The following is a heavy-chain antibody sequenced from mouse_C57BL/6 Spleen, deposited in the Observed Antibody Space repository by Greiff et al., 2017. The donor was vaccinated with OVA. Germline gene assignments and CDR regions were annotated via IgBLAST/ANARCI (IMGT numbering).Heavy chain of an antibody. Sequence: VQLQHSGAELVRPGTSVKVSCKASGYAFTNYLIEWVKQRPGQGLEWIGVINPGSGGTNYNEKFKGKATLTADKSSSTAYMQLSSLTSEDSAVYFCARMATVVPFDYWGQGTTLTVSS. V-gene: IGHV1-54*01. CDR1: GYAFTNYL. J-gene: IGHJ2*01. CDR3: ARMATVVPFDY. CDR2: INPGSGGT. D-gene: IGHD1-1*01.